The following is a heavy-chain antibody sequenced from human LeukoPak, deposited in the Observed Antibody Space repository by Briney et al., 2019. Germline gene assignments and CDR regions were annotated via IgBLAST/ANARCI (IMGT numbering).Heavy chain of an antibody. D-gene: IGHD3-3*01. CDR3: AREAIFGVVIIKGNWFDP. J-gene: IGHJ5*02. Sequence: SVKVSCKASGGTFSSYTISWVRQAPGQALEWMGRIIPILGIANYAQKFQGRVTITADKSTSTAYMELSSLRSEDTAVYYCAREAIFGVVIIKGNWFDPWGQGTLVTVSS. V-gene: IGHV1-69*04. CDR2: IIPILGIA. CDR1: GGTFSSYT.